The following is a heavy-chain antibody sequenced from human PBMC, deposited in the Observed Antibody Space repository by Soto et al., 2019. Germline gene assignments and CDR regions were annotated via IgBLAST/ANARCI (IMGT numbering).Heavy chain of an antibody. Sequence: QITLKESGPTLVKPTQTLTLTCTFSGFSLSTSGVGVAWIRQPPGKALEWLALIYWDDDKRYRPSLESRLTITKDPSKTQVVLTMTNMDSVDTATYYCAYLPCSGGSRYWFSFSGMDVWGQGTTVTVSS. CDR1: GFSLSTSGVG. D-gene: IGHD2-15*01. V-gene: IGHV2-5*02. J-gene: IGHJ6*02. CDR2: IYWDDDK. CDR3: AYLPCSGGSRYWFSFSGMDV.